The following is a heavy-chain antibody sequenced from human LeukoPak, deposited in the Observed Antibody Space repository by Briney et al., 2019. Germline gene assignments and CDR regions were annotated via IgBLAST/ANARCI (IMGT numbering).Heavy chain of an antibody. J-gene: IGHJ3*02. D-gene: IGHD1-26*01. Sequence: SQTLSLTCTVSGGSIGSGGYYWNWIRQHPGKGLEWIGYIYYSGNTYYNPSLKSRVTISVDTSKNQFPLNLSSVTAADAAVYSCARGEGSGSYLDAFDIWGLGTMVTVSS. CDR2: IYYSGNT. V-gene: IGHV4-31*03. CDR1: GGSIGSGGYY. CDR3: ARGEGSGSYLDAFDI.